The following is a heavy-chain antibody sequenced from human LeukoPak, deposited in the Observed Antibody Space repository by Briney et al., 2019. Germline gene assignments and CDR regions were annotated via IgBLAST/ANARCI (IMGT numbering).Heavy chain of an antibody. Sequence: GGSLRLSCAASGFTFSSYAMSWVRQAPGKGLEWVSAISGSGGSTYYADSVKGRFTISRDSSKNTLYLQMNSLRAEDTAVYYCAKDLGYCSSTSCYIGFDYWGQGTLVTVSS. CDR3: AKDLGYCSSTSCYIGFDY. CDR2: ISGSGGST. CDR1: GFTFSSYA. V-gene: IGHV3-23*01. J-gene: IGHJ4*02. D-gene: IGHD2-2*01.